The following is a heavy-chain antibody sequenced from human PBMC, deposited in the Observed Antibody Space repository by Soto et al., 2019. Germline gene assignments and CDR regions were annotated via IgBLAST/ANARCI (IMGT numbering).Heavy chain of an antibody. V-gene: IGHV1-18*01. D-gene: IGHD4-17*01. CDR3: ARDKFRFYGDYVSWFDP. J-gene: IGHJ5*02. CDR1: GYTFTSYG. CDR2: ISAYNGNT. Sequence: GASVKVSCKASGYTFTSYGISWVRQAPGQGLEWMGWISAYNGNTNYAQKLQGRVTMTTDTSTSTAYMELRSLRSDDTAVYYCARDKFRFYGDYVSWFDPWGQGTLVTVSS.